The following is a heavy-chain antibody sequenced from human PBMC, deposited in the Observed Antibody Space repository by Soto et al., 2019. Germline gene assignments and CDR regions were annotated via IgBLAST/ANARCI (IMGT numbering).Heavy chain of an antibody. Sequence: SETLSLTCTVSGGSISSSSYYWGWIRQPPGKGLEWIGSIYYSGSTYYNPSLKSRVTISVDTSKNQFSLKLSSVTAADTAVYYCARGKLSASSGRTAHWYFDLWGRGTLVTVSS. CDR2: IYYSGST. CDR3: ARGKLSASSGRTAHWYFDL. D-gene: IGHD3-22*01. V-gene: IGHV4-39*01. J-gene: IGHJ2*01. CDR1: GGSISSSSYY.